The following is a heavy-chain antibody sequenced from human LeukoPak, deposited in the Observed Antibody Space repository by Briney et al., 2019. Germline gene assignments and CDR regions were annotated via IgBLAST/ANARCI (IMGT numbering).Heavy chain of an antibody. CDR1: GFTLSNYW. Sequence: GGSLRLSCVASGFTLSNYWMSWVRQAPGKGLEWVANIKEDGSEKYYVGSVKGRFTISRDNAKNSLYLHMDSLTAEDTAIYYCAKDWVAGVPFDAFDIWGQGTMVSVSS. CDR2: IKEDGSEK. V-gene: IGHV3-7*01. D-gene: IGHD3-10*01. CDR3: AKDWVAGVPFDAFDI. J-gene: IGHJ3*02.